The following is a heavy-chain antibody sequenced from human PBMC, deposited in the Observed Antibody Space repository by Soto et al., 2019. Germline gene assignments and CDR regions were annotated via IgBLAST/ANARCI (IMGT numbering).Heavy chain of an antibody. CDR3: AKGSGVSGRQHFDY. V-gene: IGHV3-23*01. CDR1: GFTFSSYA. CDR2: ISGSGGST. J-gene: IGHJ4*02. Sequence: EVQLLESGGGLVQPGGSLRLSCTASGFTFSSYAMSWVRQAPGKGLERVSAISGSGGSTYHADSVKGRFTISRDNSKTTLFLQMNSLRADDTAIYYCAKGSGVSGRQHFDYWGRGTLVTVSS. D-gene: IGHD1-26*01.